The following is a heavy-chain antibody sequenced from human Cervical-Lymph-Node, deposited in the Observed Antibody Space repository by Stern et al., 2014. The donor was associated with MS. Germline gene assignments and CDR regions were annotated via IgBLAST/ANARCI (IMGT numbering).Heavy chain of an antibody. Sequence: QMQLGQSGAGVNKPGSSLKLSCKASGGTFSSYSISWVRQAPGQGLEWMGGIITIFGTTNYAQQFQGRFTISADESTSTAYMELSSLRSEDTAVYYCARGELKEGLVRGMDVWGQGTTVTVSS. CDR2: IITIFGTT. CDR3: ARGELKEGLVRGMDV. J-gene: IGHJ6*02. D-gene: IGHD1-26*01. V-gene: IGHV1-69*01. CDR1: GGTFSSYS.